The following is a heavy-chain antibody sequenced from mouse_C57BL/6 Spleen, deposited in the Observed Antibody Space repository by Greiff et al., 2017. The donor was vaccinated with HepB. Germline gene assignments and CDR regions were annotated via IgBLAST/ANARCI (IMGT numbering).Heavy chain of an antibody. CDR3: ARPRYYSTSAWFAY. D-gene: IGHD2-5*01. Sequence: QVQLQQSGAELVKPGASVKISCKASGYAFSSYWMNWVKQRPGKGLEWIGQIYPGDGDTNYNGKFKGKATLTADKSSSTAYMQLSSLTSEDSAVYFCARPRYYSTSAWFAYWGQGTLVTVSA. CDR2: IYPGDGDT. V-gene: IGHV1-80*01. CDR1: GYAFSSYW. J-gene: IGHJ3*01.